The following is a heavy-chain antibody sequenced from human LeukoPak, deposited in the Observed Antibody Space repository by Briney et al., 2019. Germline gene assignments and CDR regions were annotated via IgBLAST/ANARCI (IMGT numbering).Heavy chain of an antibody. CDR2: IYYSGST. V-gene: IGHV4-61*01. Sequence: SETLSLTCTVSGGSVSSGTYYWSWIRQPPGKGLEWIGYIYYSGSTNYNPSLKSRVTISIDTSKNQFSLKLSSVTAAGTAVYYCARDRVRGNANPYFDYWGQGTLVTVSS. D-gene: IGHD1-1*01. CDR3: ARDRVRGNANPYFDY. CDR1: GGSVSSGTYY. J-gene: IGHJ4*02.